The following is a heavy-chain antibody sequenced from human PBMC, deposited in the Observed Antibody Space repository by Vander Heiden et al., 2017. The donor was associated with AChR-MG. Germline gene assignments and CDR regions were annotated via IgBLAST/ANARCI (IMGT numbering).Heavy chain of an antibody. CDR2: ISDSGDNT. V-gene: IGHV3-23*01. CDR3: ARGGRRAPRPDFEY. D-gene: IGHD6-6*01. Sequence: EVQVLESGGGLVQPGGSLRLSCAASGFRFGSYALNWVRQAPGKGLEWVSSISDSGDNTYYADSVKGRFTISRDNSKNTVYLQMTRMRVEDTALYYCARGGRRAPRPDFEYWGQGTLVTVSS. J-gene: IGHJ4*02. CDR1: GFRFGSYA.